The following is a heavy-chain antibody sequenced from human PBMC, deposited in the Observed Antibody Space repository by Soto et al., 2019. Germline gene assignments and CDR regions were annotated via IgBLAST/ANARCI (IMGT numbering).Heavy chain of an antibody. V-gene: IGHV3-21*01. CDR3: TRVYGDYGTLSDY. CDR1: GFTFSDYS. Sequence: LRLSCAASGFTFSDYSVNWVRQAPGKGLEWVSSISSTSTFIYYADSVRGRFTISRDNAKNSLYLQMNSLRAEDTAAYYCTRVYGDYGTLSDYWGRGTLVTVSS. J-gene: IGHJ4*02. D-gene: IGHD4-17*01. CDR2: ISSTSTFI.